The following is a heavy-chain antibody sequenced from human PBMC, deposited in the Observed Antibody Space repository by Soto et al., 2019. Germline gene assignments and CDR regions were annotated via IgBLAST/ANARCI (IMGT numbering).Heavy chain of an antibody. CDR1: GGSISSYY. J-gene: IGHJ6*02. CDR2: IYYSGST. CDR3: ARDIMGTNYYYYGLYG. Sequence: QVQLQESGPGLVKPSETLSLTCTVSGGSISSYYWSWIRQPPGKGLAWIGYIYYSGSTNYNPSLKSRVTISVDTSKNQFSLKLSSVTAADTAVYYCARDIMGTNYYYYGLYGWGQGTTVTVSS. V-gene: IGHV4-59*01. D-gene: IGHD2-8*01.